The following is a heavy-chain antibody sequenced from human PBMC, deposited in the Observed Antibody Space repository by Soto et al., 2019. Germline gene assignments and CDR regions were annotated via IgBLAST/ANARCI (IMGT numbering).Heavy chain of an antibody. CDR1: GYTSTSYG. D-gene: IGHD1-7*01. Sequence: ASVKVSCKASGYTSTSYGISWVRQAPGQGLEWMGWITAYNGNTNYAQKLQGRVTMTTDTSTSTAYMELRSLRSDDTAVYYCARDVRWNYDRRYGFEPWGKGTRVTVS. J-gene: IGHJ5*02. CDR2: ITAYNGNT. CDR3: ARDVRWNYDRRYGFEP. V-gene: IGHV1-18*04.